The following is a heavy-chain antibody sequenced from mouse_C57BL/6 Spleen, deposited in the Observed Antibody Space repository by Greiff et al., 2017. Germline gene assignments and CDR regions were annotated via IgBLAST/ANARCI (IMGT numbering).Heavy chain of an antibody. CDR2: IDPSDSYT. Sequence: VQLQQPGAELVMPGASVKLSCKASGYTFTSYWMHWVKQRPGQDLEWIGEIDPSDSYTNYNQKFKGKSTLTVDKSSSTAYMQLSSLTSEDSAVYYCARGYGSSWYFDVWGTGTTVTVSS. CDR3: ARGYGSSWYFDV. D-gene: IGHD1-1*01. V-gene: IGHV1-69*01. CDR1: GYTFTSYW. J-gene: IGHJ1*03.